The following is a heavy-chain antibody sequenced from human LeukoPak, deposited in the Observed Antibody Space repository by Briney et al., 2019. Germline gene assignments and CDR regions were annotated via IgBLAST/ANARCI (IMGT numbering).Heavy chain of an antibody. CDR1: GYTFTSYA. CDR2: INAGNGNT. J-gene: IGHJ4*02. Sequence: ASVKVSCKASGYTFTSYAMHWVRQAPGQRLEWMGWINAGNGNTKYSQKFQGRVTITRDTSASTAYMELSSLRSEDTAVYYCARDIVVVVAVKGYFDYWGQGTLVTVSS. CDR3: ARDIVVVVAVKGYFDY. D-gene: IGHD2-15*01. V-gene: IGHV1-3*01.